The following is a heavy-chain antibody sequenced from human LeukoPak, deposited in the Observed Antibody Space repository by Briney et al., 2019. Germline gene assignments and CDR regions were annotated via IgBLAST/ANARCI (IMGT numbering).Heavy chain of an antibody. CDR3: ATMPPLGDTPGGNGFDP. CDR1: GGTFSSYA. Sequence: SVKVSCKASGGTFSSYAIRWVRQAPGQGLEWMGGIIPIFGTANYAQKFQGRVTITADESTSTAYMELSSLRSEDTAVYYCATMPPLGDTPGGNGFDPWGKGTLVTASS. V-gene: IGHV1-69*01. D-gene: IGHD3-16*01. CDR2: IIPIFGTA. J-gene: IGHJ5*02.